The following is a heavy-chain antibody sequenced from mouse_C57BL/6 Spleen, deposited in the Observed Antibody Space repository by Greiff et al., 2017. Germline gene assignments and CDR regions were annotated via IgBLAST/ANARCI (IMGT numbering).Heavy chain of an antibody. CDR2: IYPGDGDT. CDR3: ARGDYGSSYDY. V-gene: IGHV1-80*01. D-gene: IGHD1-1*01. J-gene: IGHJ2*01. Sequence: QVQLQQSGAELVKPGASVKISCKASGYAFSSYWMNWVKQRPGKGLEWIGQIYPGDGDTNYNGKFKGKATLTADKSSSTAYMQLSRLTSEDSAVYFCARGDYGSSYDYWGQGTTLTVSS. CDR1: GYAFSSYW.